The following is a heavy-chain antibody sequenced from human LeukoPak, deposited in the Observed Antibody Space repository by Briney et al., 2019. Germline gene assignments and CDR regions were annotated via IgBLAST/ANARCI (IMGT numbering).Heavy chain of an antibody. Sequence: ASVKVPCKASGYTFTSYAMHWVRQAPGQRLEWMGWINAGNGNTKYSQKFQGRVTITRDTSASTAYMELSSLRSEDTAVYYCARADIVATINFDYWGQGTLVTVSS. D-gene: IGHD5-12*01. V-gene: IGHV1-3*01. CDR2: INAGNGNT. CDR1: GYTFTSYA. CDR3: ARADIVATINFDY. J-gene: IGHJ4*02.